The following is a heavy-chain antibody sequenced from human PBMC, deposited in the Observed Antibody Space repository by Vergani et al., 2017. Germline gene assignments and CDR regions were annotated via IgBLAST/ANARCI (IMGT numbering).Heavy chain of an antibody. D-gene: IGHD3-10*01. Sequence: QVQLVQSGAEVKKPGSSVKVSCKASGGTFSSYAISWVRQAPGQGLEWMGRIIPTFGTANYAQKFQGRVTITADESTSTAYMELSSLRSEDTAVYYCATDHNLWFGELLGFDPWGQGTLVTVSS. CDR1: GGTFSSYA. CDR3: ATDHNLWFGELLGFDP. J-gene: IGHJ5*02. CDR2: IIPTFGTA. V-gene: IGHV1-69*13.